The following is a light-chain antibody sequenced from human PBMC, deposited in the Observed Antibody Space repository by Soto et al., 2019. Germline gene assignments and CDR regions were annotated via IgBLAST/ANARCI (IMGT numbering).Light chain of an antibody. CDR1: QTISSTF. Sequence: EFVLTQSPGTLSLSPGDTATLSCRASQTISSTFLAWYQQKPGQAPRLLIYTVSTRATGIPDRFSGSGSGTNFSLTISRLEPDDFAVYYCQQCGSSPWTFGQGTKV. CDR2: TVS. V-gene: IGKV3-20*01. J-gene: IGKJ1*01. CDR3: QQCGSSPWT.